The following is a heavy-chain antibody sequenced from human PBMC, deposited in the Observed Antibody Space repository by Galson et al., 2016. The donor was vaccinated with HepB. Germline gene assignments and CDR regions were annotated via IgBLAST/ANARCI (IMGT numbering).Heavy chain of an antibody. V-gene: IGHV4-4*02. CDR1: GGSISSSNW. D-gene: IGHD5-18*01. CDR2: IYHTGST. Sequence: SETLSLTCAVSGGSISSSNWWSWVRQPPGKGLEWIGDIYHTGSTKDNPSLESRVTTSVDKSKNQFSLNLSSVTAADTAVYYCARGYTSGHRDSCSQGTLVIVSS. CDR3: ARGYTSGHRDS. J-gene: IGHJ4*02.